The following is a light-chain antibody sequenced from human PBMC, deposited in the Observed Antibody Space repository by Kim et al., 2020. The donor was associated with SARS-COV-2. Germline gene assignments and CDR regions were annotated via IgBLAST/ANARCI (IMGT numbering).Light chain of an antibody. CDR3: QARV. CDR1: NIGSKS. CDR2: YDS. Sequence: QPPSVSVAPGKTARITCGGNNIGSKSVHWYQQKPGQAPVLVIYYDSDRPSGIPERFSGSNSGNTATLTISRVEAGDEADYYCQARVFGGGTQLTVL. V-gene: IGLV3-21*01. J-gene: IGLJ3*02.